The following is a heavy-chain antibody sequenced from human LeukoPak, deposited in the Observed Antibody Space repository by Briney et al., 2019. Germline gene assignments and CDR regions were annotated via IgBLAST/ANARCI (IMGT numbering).Heavy chain of an antibody. Sequence: GGSLRLSCAASGFTVSSNYMSWVRQAPGKGLEWVSVIYSGGSTYYADSVKGRFTISRDNSKNTLYLQMNSLRAEDTAVYYCARTSGSYYDKDYWGQGTLVTVSS. D-gene: IGHD1-26*01. CDR1: GFTVSSNY. CDR2: IYSGGST. J-gene: IGHJ4*02. CDR3: ARTSGSYYDKDY. V-gene: IGHV3-66*01.